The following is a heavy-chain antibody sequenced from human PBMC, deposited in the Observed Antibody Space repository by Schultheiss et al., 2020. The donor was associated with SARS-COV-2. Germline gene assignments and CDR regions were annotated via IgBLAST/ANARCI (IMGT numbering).Heavy chain of an antibody. D-gene: IGHD2-2*02. CDR3: ARELAYLNWFDP. CDR1: GDSVSSNSAA. V-gene: IGHV6-1*01. J-gene: IGHJ5*02. Sequence: SETLSLTCAISGDSVSSNSAAWNWIRQSPSRGLEWLGRTYFRSQWYDDYAVSVKSRITINPDTSKNQFSLKLSSVTAADTAVYYCARELAYLNWFDPWGQGTLVTVSS. CDR2: TYFRSQWYD.